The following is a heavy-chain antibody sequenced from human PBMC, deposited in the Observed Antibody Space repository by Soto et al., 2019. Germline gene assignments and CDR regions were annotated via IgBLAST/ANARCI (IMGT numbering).Heavy chain of an antibody. CDR3: ARLHYYGSGSYYIGMDV. V-gene: IGHV5-10-1*01. CDR1: GYSFTNSW. CDR2: IDASDSYT. J-gene: IGHJ6*02. Sequence: GESLKISCKASGYSFTNSWISWVRQMPGKGLEWVGRIDASDSYTSYSPSFQGHVTISADKSISTAYLQWSSLKASDTAMYYCARLHYYGSGSYYIGMDVWGQGTTVTVSS. D-gene: IGHD3-10*01.